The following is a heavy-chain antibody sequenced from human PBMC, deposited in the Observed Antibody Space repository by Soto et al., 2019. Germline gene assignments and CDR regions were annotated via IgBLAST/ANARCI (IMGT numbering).Heavy chain of an antibody. CDR2: ISAYNGNT. CDR3: ASDAAVGLFDY. CDR1: GYTFTSYG. V-gene: IGHV1-18*01. Sequence: QVHLVQSGAEVKKPGASVKVSCKASGYTFTSYGISWVRQAPGQGLEWMVWISAYNGNTKYAQKRQGRVTMTTDTSRSAAYMGLRSLRSDDTAVYYCASDAAVGLFDYWGQGTLVTVSS. D-gene: IGHD1-26*01. J-gene: IGHJ4*02.